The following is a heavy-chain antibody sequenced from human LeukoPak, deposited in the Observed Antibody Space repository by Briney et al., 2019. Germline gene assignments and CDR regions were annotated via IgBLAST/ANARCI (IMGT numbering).Heavy chain of an antibody. Sequence: GGSLRLSCAASGFTVSSNYMSWVRQAPGKGLEWDSVIYSGGSTYYADSVKGRFTISRDNSKNTLYLQMNSLRAEDTAVYYCARDDCSSTSCYCDYWGQGTLVTVSS. CDR2: IYSGGST. V-gene: IGHV3-66*02. CDR3: ARDDCSSTSCYCDY. D-gene: IGHD2-2*01. J-gene: IGHJ4*02. CDR1: GFTVSSNY.